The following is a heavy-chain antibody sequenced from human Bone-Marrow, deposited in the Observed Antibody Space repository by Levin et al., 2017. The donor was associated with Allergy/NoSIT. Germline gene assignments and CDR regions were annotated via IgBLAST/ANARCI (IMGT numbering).Heavy chain of an antibody. D-gene: IGHD2-2*02. CDR1: GFTFRSYG. Sequence: LSLPCAASGFTFRSYGMHWVRPAPGKGLEWVAVISYDGSNKYYADSVKGRFTISRDNSKNTLYLQMNSLRAEDTAVYYCAKSIVVVPAAIRYYYGMDVWGQGTTVTVSS. J-gene: IGHJ6*02. V-gene: IGHV3-30*18. CDR2: ISYDGSNK. CDR3: AKSIVVVPAAIRYYYGMDV.